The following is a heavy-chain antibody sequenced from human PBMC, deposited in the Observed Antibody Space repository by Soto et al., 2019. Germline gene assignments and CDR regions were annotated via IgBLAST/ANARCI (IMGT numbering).Heavy chain of an antibody. J-gene: IGHJ3*02. D-gene: IGHD3-22*01. CDR2: IYPGDSDT. Sequence: PGESLKISCKGSGYSFTSYWIGWVRQMPGKGLEWMGIIYPGDSDTRYSPSFQGQVTISADKSISTAYLQWSSLKASDTAMYYCASVTMIVVADPGVAFDIWGQGTMVTVSS. CDR3: ASVTMIVVADPGVAFDI. V-gene: IGHV5-51*01. CDR1: GYSFTSYW.